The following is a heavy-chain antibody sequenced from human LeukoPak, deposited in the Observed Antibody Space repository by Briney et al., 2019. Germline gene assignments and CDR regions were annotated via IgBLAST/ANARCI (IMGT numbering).Heavy chain of an antibody. CDR1: KFTFSSYW. J-gene: IGHJ5*02. V-gene: IGHV3-74*01. Sequence: GGSLRLSCAASKFTFSSYWMHWVRQAPGKGLAWVSRINPDGSTTNYADSVKGRFTISRDNAKNTLYLQMNSLRAEDTAVYYCARVLLGSWDWFDPWGQGTLVTVSS. CDR3: ARVLLGSWDWFDP. CDR2: INPDGSTT. D-gene: IGHD3-10*01.